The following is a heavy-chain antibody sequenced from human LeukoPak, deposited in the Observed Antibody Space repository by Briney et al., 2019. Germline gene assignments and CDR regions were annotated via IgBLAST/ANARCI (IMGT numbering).Heavy chain of an antibody. Sequence: SETLSLTCTVSGASVSSGSYYWNWIRQPPGKGLEWIGCVYYSGSTNYNPSLKSRVTISVDTSKNQFSLKLSSVTAADTAVYYCARDPGPNYYYGMDVWGQGTTVTVSS. CDR3: ARDPGPNYYYGMDV. CDR1: GASVSSGSYY. CDR2: VYYSGST. V-gene: IGHV4-61*01. J-gene: IGHJ6*02.